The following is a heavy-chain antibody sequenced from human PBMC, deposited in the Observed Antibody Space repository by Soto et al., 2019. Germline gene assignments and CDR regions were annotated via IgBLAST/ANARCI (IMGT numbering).Heavy chain of an antibody. Sequence: GGSLRLSCAASGFTFSIYAMHWVRQAPGKGLEWVAVISYDGSNKYYADSVKGRFTISRDNSKNTLYLQMNSLRAEDTAVYYCARGRPGITIFGVVIQSPINYYGMDVWGQGTTVTVSS. CDR1: GFTFSIYA. D-gene: IGHD3-3*01. J-gene: IGHJ6*02. CDR2: ISYDGSNK. CDR3: ARGRPGITIFGVVIQSPINYYGMDV. V-gene: IGHV3-30-3*01.